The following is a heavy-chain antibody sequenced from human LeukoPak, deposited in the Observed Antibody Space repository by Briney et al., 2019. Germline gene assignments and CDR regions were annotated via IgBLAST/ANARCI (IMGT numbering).Heavy chain of an antibody. CDR2: INHSGST. Sequence: PGGSLRLSCAASGFTFSSYSMNWVRQPPGKGLEWIGEINHSGSTNYNPSLKSRVTISVDTSKNQFSLKMSSVTAADTAVYYCARHRPGYYDSSGYYHGGWFDPWGQGTLVTVSS. CDR3: ARHRPGYYDSSGYYHGGWFDP. CDR1: GFTFSSYS. J-gene: IGHJ5*02. D-gene: IGHD3-22*01. V-gene: IGHV4-34*01.